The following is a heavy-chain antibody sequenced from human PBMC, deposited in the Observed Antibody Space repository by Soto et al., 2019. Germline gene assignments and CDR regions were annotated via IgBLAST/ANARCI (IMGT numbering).Heavy chain of an antibody. Sequence: ASVKVSCKVAGYTLTELSMHWGRQAPGKGLEWMGGFDPEDGETIYAQKFQGRVTMTEDTSTDTAYMELSSLRSEDTAVYYCATVYDFWSGQPFDPWGQGTLVTVSS. J-gene: IGHJ5*02. V-gene: IGHV1-24*01. CDR1: GYTLTELS. D-gene: IGHD3-3*01. CDR3: ATVYDFWSGQPFDP. CDR2: FDPEDGET.